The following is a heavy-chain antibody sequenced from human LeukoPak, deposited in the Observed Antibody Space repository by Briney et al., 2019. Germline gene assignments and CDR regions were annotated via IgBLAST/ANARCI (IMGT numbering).Heavy chain of an antibody. CDR3: GVAYYYYYGMDV. Sequence: ASVKVSCKASGYTFTGYYMHWVRQAPGQGLEWMGWINPNSGGTNYAQKFQGRVTMTRDTSISTAYMELSRLRSDDTAVYYCGVAYYYYYGMDVWGQGTTVTASS. V-gene: IGHV1-2*02. J-gene: IGHJ6*02. CDR2: INPNSGGT. CDR1: GYTFTGYY. D-gene: IGHD2-15*01.